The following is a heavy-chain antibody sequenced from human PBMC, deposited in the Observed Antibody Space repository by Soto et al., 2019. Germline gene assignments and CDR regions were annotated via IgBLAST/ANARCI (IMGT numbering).Heavy chain of an antibody. Sequence: GGSLRLSCAASGFTFSSYAMHWVRQAPGKGLEYVSAISSNGGSTYYADSVKGRFTISRDNSKNTLYLQMGSLRAEDMAVYYCAGSVRGAFDIWGQGTMVTVSS. V-gene: IGHV3-64*02. CDR2: ISSNGGST. J-gene: IGHJ3*02. CDR1: GFTFSSYA. D-gene: IGHD2-15*01. CDR3: AGSVRGAFDI.